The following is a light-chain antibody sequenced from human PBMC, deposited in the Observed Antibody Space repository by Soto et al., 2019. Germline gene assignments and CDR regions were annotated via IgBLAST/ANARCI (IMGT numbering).Light chain of an antibody. J-gene: IGKJ1*01. CDR3: QESYSTS. CDR2: DAS. CDR1: QSIRLS. V-gene: IGKV3-11*01. Sequence: EIVLTQSPATLSLSPGERATLSCRASQSIRLSLAWYQHKPGQAPRLLIYDASKRATGIPARFSGSGSGTDFTLTISSLQPEDIATYYCQESYSTSFGQGTKVDIK.